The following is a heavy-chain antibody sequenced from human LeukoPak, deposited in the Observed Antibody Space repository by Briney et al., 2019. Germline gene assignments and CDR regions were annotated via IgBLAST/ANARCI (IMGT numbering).Heavy chain of an antibody. CDR2: ISGGGGST. J-gene: IGHJ4*02. CDR1: GFTFSNYV. V-gene: IGHV3-23*01. CDR3: AKGRGAGAGTGNY. D-gene: IGHD6-13*01. Sequence: PGGSLRLSCAASGFTFSNYVMSWVRQAPGKGLEWVSGISGGGGSTYHADSVKGRFTISRDNSKNTVSLQMNSLRAEDTALYYCAKGRGAGAGTGNYWGQGILVTVSS.